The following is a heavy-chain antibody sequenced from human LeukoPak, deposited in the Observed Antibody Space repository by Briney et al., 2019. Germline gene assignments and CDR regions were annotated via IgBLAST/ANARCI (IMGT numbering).Heavy chain of an antibody. CDR2: INPNSGDT. D-gene: IGHD6-19*01. V-gene: IGHV1-2*02. CDR3: ARGPYSSGWYGLPGYFDY. Sequence: ASVKVSCKASGYTFTSYYMHWVRQAPGEGLEWMGIINPNSGDTNYAQKFQGRVTMTRDTSISTAYMELSSLRSEDTAVYYCARGPYSSGWYGLPGYFDYWGQGTLVTVSS. CDR1: GYTFTSYY. J-gene: IGHJ4*02.